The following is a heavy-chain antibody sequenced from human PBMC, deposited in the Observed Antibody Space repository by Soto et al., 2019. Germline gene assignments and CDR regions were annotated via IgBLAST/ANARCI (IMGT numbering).Heavy chain of an antibody. J-gene: IGHJ4*02. CDR3: ARDLRFLEWLPLYANDY. D-gene: IGHD3-3*01. Sequence: PGGSLRLSCAASGFTFSSYSMNWVRQAPGKGLEWVSSISSSSSYIYYADSVKGRFTISRDNAKNSLYLQMNSLRAEDTAVYYCARDLRFLEWLPLYANDYWGQGTLVTVSS. CDR1: GFTFSSYS. V-gene: IGHV3-21*01. CDR2: ISSSSSYI.